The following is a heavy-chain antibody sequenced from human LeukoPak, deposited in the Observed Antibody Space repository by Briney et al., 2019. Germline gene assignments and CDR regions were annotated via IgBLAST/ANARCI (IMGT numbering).Heavy chain of an antibody. CDR2: ISHHGSNK. J-gene: IGHJ4*02. Sequence: GGSLRLSCAASGFTFSTYAMNWVRQAPGKGLEWVALISHHGSNKYYADSVKGRFTISRDNSKNTLYLQMNSLRAEDTAVYYCARAGYSSSWYYFEYWGQGTLVTVSS. D-gene: IGHD6-13*01. CDR3: ARAGYSSSWYYFEY. CDR1: GFTFSTYA. V-gene: IGHV3-30-3*01.